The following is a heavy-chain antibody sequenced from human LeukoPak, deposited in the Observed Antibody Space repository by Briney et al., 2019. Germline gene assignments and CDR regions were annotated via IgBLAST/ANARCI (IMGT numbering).Heavy chain of an antibody. J-gene: IGHJ6*04. Sequence: ASVKVSCKASGYTFTNYAMNWVRQAPVQGLEWMGWINTNTGNPTYAQGFTGRFVFSLDTSVSTAYLQISSLKAEDTAVYYCARATRSLEWLLWMDVWGKGTTVTVSS. CDR1: GYTFTNYA. D-gene: IGHD3-3*01. CDR3: ARATRSLEWLLWMDV. CDR2: INTNTGNP. V-gene: IGHV7-4-1*02.